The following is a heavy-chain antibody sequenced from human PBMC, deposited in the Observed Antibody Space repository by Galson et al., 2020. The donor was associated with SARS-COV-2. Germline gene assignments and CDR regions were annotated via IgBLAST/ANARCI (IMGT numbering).Heavy chain of an antibody. CDR2: ISSSGSTI. J-gene: IGHJ6*02. V-gene: IGHV3-11*04. CDR3: ASLYGSGTHGDYYYGMDV. D-gene: IGHD3-10*01. CDR1: GFTFSDYY. Sequence: GESLKISCAASGFTFSDYYMSWIRQAPGKGLEWVSYISSSGSTIYYADSVKGRFTISRDNAKNSLYLQMNSLRAEDTAVYYCASLYGSGTHGDYYYGMDVWSQGTTVTVSS.